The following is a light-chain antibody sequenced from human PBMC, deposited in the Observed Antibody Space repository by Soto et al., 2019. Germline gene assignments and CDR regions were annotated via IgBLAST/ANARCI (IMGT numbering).Light chain of an antibody. V-gene: IGKV1-39*01. J-gene: IGKJ3*01. CDR1: QSISSY. Sequence: DIQMTQSPSSLSASVGDRVTITCRASQSISSYLNWYQQKPGKAPKLLIYAASSLQSGVPSRFSGSGSGTDFTLTISNLQPEDFATYYCQQSYSTQITFGPGTKVDIK. CDR2: AAS. CDR3: QQSYSTQIT.